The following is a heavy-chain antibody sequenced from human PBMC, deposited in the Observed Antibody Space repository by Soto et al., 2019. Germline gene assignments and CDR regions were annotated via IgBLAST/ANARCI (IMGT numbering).Heavy chain of an antibody. J-gene: IGHJ4*02. Sequence: QVQLVQSGVEVKKPGASVKVSCQASGYTFTNYGITWLRQAPGQGLEWMGWVSAYNRNTNYAQRFQDRVTMTTDTSTRTAYMELRNIKSDYTAIYFWARERQYEPLLYWGQGTLVTVSS. V-gene: IGHV1-18*01. CDR3: ARERQYEPLLY. CDR2: VSAYNRNT. CDR1: GYTFTNYG. D-gene: IGHD2-2*01.